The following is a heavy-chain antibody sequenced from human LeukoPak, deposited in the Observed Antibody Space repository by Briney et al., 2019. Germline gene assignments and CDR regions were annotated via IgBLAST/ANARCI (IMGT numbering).Heavy chain of an antibody. Sequence: WASVKVSCKASGGTFSSYAISWVRQDPGQGLEWMGGIIPIFGTANYAQKFQGRVTITADKSTSTAYMELSSLRSEDTAVYYCASAGRGSYYFDYWGQGTLVTVSS. CDR2: IIPIFGTA. J-gene: IGHJ4*02. D-gene: IGHD1-26*01. CDR1: GGTFSSYA. CDR3: ASAGRGSYYFDY. V-gene: IGHV1-69*06.